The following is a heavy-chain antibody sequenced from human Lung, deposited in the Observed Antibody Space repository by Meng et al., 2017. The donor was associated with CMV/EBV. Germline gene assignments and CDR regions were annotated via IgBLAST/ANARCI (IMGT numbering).Heavy chain of an antibody. Sequence: SXXVSXKVSGYSLIELSMQWVRQAPGKGLEWMGGFDPEDGETIYAQQFQGRVTLTEDTSTNTAYMELRSLKSADTAVYYCVTDDLCSGGDCSVGYWGQGVLVTVSS. CDR1: GYSLIELS. CDR2: FDPEDGET. CDR3: VTDDLCSGGDCSVGY. V-gene: IGHV1-24*01. D-gene: IGHD2-21*02. J-gene: IGHJ4*02.